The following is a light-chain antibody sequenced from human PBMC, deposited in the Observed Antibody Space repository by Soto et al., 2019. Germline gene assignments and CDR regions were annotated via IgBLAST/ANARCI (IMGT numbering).Light chain of an antibody. CDR3: QTWGTGVHV. CDR2: LNSDGSH. V-gene: IGLV4-69*01. CDR1: SGHSSYA. J-gene: IGLJ2*01. Sequence: QLVLTQSPSASASLGASVKLTCTLSSGHSSYAIAWLQQQPEKSPRYLMKLNSDGSHTKGDGIPDRFSASSSGAERYLTISSLQSEDEADYYCQTWGTGVHVFGGGTKVTV.